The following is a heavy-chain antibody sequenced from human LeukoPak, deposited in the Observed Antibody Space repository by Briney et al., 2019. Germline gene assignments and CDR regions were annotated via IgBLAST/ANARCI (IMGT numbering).Heavy chain of an antibody. CDR1: GFTFSSYS. CDR3: AKKKTDYSYPSSFDY. Sequence: GGSLRLSCAASGFTFSSYSMNWVRQAPGKGLEWVSYISSTSSTKYYADSAKGRCTISRDNAKNSLYLQMNSLRAEDTAVYYCAKKKTDYSYPSSFDYWGQGTLVTVSS. CDR2: ISSTSSTK. D-gene: IGHD4-11*01. V-gene: IGHV3-48*01. J-gene: IGHJ4*02.